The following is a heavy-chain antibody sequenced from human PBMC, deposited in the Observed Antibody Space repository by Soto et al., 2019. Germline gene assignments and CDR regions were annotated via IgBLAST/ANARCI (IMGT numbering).Heavy chain of an antibody. V-gene: IGHV3-21*01. Sequence: PGGSRRQSCAASGFTFPRFSIIWVRQPPGKGLEWVSSISGSGAHMFYADSMKGRFTISRDNAKNSLYLQMNSLGAEDTAVYYCARGSYYYDSSGLSYWGQRPLATV. J-gene: IGHJ4*02. D-gene: IGHD3-22*01. CDR1: GFTFPRFS. CDR2: ISGSGAHM. CDR3: ARGSYYYDSSGLSY.